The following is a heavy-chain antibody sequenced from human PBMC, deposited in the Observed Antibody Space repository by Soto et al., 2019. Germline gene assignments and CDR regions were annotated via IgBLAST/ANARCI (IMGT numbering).Heavy chain of an antibody. D-gene: IGHD5-12*01. V-gene: IGHV3-21*01. CDR3: ARALSRYSGYDLDAFDI. J-gene: IGHJ3*02. CDR1: GFTFSSYS. Sequence: PGGSLRLSCAASGFTFSSYSMNWVRQAPGKGLEWVSSISSSGSYIYYADSVKGRFTISRDTAKNSLSLQMNSLRAEDTAVYYSARALSRYSGYDLDAFDIWGQGTMVTVSS. CDR2: ISSSGSYI.